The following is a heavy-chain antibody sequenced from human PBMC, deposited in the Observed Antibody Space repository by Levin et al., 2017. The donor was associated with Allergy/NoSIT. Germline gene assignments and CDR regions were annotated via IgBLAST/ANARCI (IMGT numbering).Heavy chain of an antibody. CDR1: GFTFSDYY. D-gene: IGHD5-12*01. J-gene: IGHJ4*02. CDR3: ARAAVVPNFDF. CDR2: IGGTTNYT. V-gene: IGHV3-11*05. Sequence: NAGGSLRLSCAASGFTFSDYYMTWIRQTPGKGLEWLSYIGGTTNYTVYADSVKGRLTISRDNAKNSLYLQMNSLRSDDTAVYYCARAAVVPNFDFWGQGTLVTVSS.